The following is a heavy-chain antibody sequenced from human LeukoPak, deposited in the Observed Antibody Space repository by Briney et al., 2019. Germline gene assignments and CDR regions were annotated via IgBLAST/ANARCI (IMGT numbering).Heavy chain of an antibody. CDR3: ARAPYYYGSGVDY. CDR1: GYSFTSYW. J-gene: IGHJ4*02. Sequence: GESLKTSCKGSGYSFTSYWIGWVRQMPGKGLEWMGIIYPGDSDTRYSPSFQGQVTISADKSISTAYLQWSSLKASDTAMYYCARAPYYYGSGVDYWGQGTLVTVSS. D-gene: IGHD3-10*01. V-gene: IGHV5-51*01. CDR2: IYPGDSDT.